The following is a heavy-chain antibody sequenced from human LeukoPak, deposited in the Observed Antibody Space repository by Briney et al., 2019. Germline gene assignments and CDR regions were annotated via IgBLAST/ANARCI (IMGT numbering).Heavy chain of an antibody. D-gene: IGHD3-10*01. CDR3: VRGSSGTVVRGVSWAWFDP. V-gene: IGHV3-7*05. CDR2: IKPDGSGK. CDR1: GFTLSTYW. Sequence: PGGSLRLSCVASGFTLSTYWMTWVRQAPGKGLEWVANIKPDGSGKYFVDSVRGRFTISRDNVKNSLYLQMNSLRAEDTAGYYCVRGSSGTVVRGVSWAWFDPWGQGTLVTVSS. J-gene: IGHJ5*02.